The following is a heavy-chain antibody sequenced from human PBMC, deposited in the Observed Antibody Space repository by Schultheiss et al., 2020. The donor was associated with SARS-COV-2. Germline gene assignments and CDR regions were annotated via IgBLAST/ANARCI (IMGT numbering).Heavy chain of an antibody. CDR1: GFTLSTYG. Sequence: GGSLRLSCAASGFTLSTYGMHWVRQAPGKGLEWVAVMLSDGNTKYYADSVKGRCTISRDNSKNTLYLQMHSLRAEDTAVYYCARDKNPYYDFGSTYSEYYHFGMDAWGQGTTVTVSS. V-gene: IGHV3-33*01. D-gene: IGHD3/OR15-3a*01. CDR2: MLSDGNTK. J-gene: IGHJ6*02. CDR3: ARDKNPYYDFGSTYSEYYHFGMDA.